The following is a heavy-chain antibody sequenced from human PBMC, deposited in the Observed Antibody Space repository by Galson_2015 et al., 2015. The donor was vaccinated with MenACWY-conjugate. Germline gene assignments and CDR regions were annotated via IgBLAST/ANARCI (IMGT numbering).Heavy chain of an antibody. CDR1: GFTFDDHG. V-gene: IGHV3-20*04. D-gene: IGHD3-10*01. CDR3: ARDGSDQSYPFNDY. CDR2: INWNGGST. Sequence: SLRLSCAASGFTFDDHGMSWVRQAPGKGLEWVSGINWNGGSTGYADSGKGRFTISRDNAKNSLYLQMNSLRAEDTALYYCARDGSDQSYPFNDYWGQGTLVTVSS. J-gene: IGHJ4*02.